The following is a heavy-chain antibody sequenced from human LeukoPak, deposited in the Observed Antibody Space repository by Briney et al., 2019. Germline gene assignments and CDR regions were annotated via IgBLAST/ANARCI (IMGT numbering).Heavy chain of an antibody. D-gene: IGHD6-13*01. V-gene: IGHV1-2*04. CDR3: AREGPGAAGHPTFDY. CDR2: INPNSGGT. CDR1: GYTFTSYY. J-gene: IGHJ4*02. Sequence: ASVKVSCKASGYTFTSYYMHWVRQAPGQGLEWMGWINPNSGGTNYAQKFQGWVTMTRDTSISTAYMELSRLRSDDTAVYYCAREGPGAAGHPTFDYWGQGTLVTVSS.